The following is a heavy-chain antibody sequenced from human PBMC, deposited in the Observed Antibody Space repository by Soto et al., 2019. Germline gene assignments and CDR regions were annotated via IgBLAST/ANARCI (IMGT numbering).Heavy chain of an antibody. CDR1: GFTSSSFW. CDR2: IKQDGSAK. D-gene: IGHD3-22*01. J-gene: IGHJ6*04. V-gene: IGHV3-7*01. Sequence: GGSLRLSCAASGFTSSSFWMHWVRQAPGKGLEWVANIKQDGSAKTYVDSVKGRFTISRDNAKNSLYLQMDSLRAEDTAIYYCARGAVGYLGVWGRGTTVTVSS. CDR3: ARGAVGYLGV.